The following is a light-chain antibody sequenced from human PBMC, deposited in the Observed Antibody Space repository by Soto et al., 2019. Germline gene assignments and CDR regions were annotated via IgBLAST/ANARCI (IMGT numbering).Light chain of an antibody. V-gene: IGKV1-39*01. Sequence: IQMTQSPSSLSASVGDRVTITCRASQSISSYLNWYQQKQGKAPKLLIYAASSLQSGVPSRFSGSGSGTDFTLTISSLQPEDFATYYSQQSYSTPQTFGQGTKVEIK. J-gene: IGKJ1*01. CDR1: QSISSY. CDR3: QQSYSTPQT. CDR2: AAS.